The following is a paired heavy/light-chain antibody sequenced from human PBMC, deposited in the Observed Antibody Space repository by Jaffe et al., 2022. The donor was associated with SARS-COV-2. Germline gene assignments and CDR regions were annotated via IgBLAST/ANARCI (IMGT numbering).Heavy chain of an antibody. CDR1: GDSVSSNNYS. J-gene: IGHJ6*02. CDR2: IYYSGST. CDR3: ARHVGQLVRGTLYYYYGLDV. D-gene: IGHD6-6*01. V-gene: IGHV4-39*01. Sequence: QLQLQESGPGLVRPSETLSLTCTVSGDSVSSNNYSWGWIRQPPGKGLEWIGTIYYSGSTYYNPSLKSRVTISIDTSKNQFSLKLSSVTATDTAVYYCARHVGQLVRGTLYYYYGLDVWGQGITVTVSS.
Light chain of an antibody. CDR3: MQALQTPYT. CDR1: QSLLNSNGFHY. J-gene: IGKJ2*01. Sequence: DIVMTQSPLSLPVTPGEPASISCRSSQSLLNSNGFHYLDWYLQKPGQSPQLLIYFGSSRASGVPDRFSGSGSGTDFTLKISRVEAEDVGVYYCMQALQTPYTFGQGTKLEIK. CDR2: FGS. V-gene: IGKV2-28*01.